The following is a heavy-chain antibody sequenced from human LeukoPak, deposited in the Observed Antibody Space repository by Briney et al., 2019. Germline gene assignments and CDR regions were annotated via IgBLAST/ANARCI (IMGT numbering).Heavy chain of an antibody. V-gene: IGHV3-21*01. CDR3: ARDPLPYYYDSSGYQGFDY. J-gene: IGHJ4*02. D-gene: IGHD3-22*01. CDR2: ISSSSSYI. Sequence: GSLRLSCAASGFTFSSYAMSWVRQAPGKGLEWVSSISSSSSYIYYADSVKGRFTISRDNAKNSLYLQMNSLRAEDTAVYYCARDPLPYYYDSSGYQGFDYWGQGTLVTVSS. CDR1: GFTFSSYA.